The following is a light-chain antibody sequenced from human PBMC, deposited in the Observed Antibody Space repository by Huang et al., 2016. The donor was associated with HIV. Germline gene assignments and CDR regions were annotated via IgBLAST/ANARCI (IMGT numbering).Light chain of an antibody. CDR2: GAS. CDR3: QQYNNWPPWT. CDR1: QGVVNN. J-gene: IGKJ1*01. Sequence: EIVMTQSPGTLSVSPGERATLSCRASQGVVNNVAWYQQKPGQTPRLLIHGASTRATGFPARFSGSASGTEFTLTISSLQTEDFAIYYCQQYNNWPPWTFGQGT. V-gene: IGKV3D-15*01.